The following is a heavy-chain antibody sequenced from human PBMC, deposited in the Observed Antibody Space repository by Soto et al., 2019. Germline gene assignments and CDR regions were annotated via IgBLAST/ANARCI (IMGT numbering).Heavy chain of an antibody. V-gene: IGHV4-34*01. Sequence: SETLSLTCAVYGGSFSGYYWSWIRQPPGKGLEWVGEINHSGSTNYNPSLKSRFTISSDTSKNTFSLKLSTVTAADTAVYYCARGKGYNWNYGFYYYMDVWGKGTTVTVSS. D-gene: IGHD1-7*01. J-gene: IGHJ6*03. CDR1: GGSFSGYY. CDR3: ARGKGYNWNYGFYYYMDV. CDR2: INHSGST.